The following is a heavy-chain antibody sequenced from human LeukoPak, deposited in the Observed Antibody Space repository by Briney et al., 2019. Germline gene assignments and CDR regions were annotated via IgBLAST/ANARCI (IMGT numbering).Heavy chain of an antibody. CDR1: GFTFSSYS. J-gene: IGHJ3*02. CDR3: ARCSGDCYYGFDI. D-gene: IGHD2-21*02. Sequence: PGGSLRLSCAASGFTFSSYSMNWVRRAPGKGLEWVSYISSSSSAIYYADSVKGRFTISRDNAKNSLYLQMNSLRAEDTAVYYCARCSGDCYYGFDIWGQGTMVIVSS. CDR2: ISSSSSAI. V-gene: IGHV3-48*04.